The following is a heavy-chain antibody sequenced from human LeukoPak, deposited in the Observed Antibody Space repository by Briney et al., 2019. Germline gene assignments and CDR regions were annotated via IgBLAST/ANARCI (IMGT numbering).Heavy chain of an antibody. CDR2: ITPSGGRT. CDR1: GFTFRNYG. J-gene: IGHJ4*02. CDR3: ARRAGAYSHPYDY. D-gene: IGHD4/OR15-4a*01. Sequence: GGSLRLSCAASGFTFRNYGMTWVRQAPGKGLEWVSAITPSGGRTYYADSVKGRFTISRDNSKNTPYLQMNSLRAEDTAVYYCARRAGAYSHPYDYWGQGSLVTVSS. V-gene: IGHV3-23*01.